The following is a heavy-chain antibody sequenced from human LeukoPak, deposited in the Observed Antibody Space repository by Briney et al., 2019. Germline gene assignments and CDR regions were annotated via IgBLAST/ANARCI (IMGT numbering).Heavy chain of an antibody. CDR3: ARDFKSIIGIAAAGPLSY. V-gene: IGHV3-74*01. CDR2: INSDGSST. J-gene: IGHJ4*02. D-gene: IGHD6-13*01. CDR1: GFTFGSDW. Sequence: SGGSLRLSCAASGFTFGSDWMHWVRQAPGKGLVWVSRINSDGSSTSYADSVKGRFTISRDNAKNRLYLQMNSLRAEDTAVYYCARDFKSIIGIAAAGPLSYWGQGTLVTVSS.